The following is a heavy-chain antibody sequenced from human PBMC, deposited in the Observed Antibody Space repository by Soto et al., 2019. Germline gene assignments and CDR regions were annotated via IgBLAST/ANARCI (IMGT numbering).Heavy chain of an antibody. CDR3: ARSRQLDS. CDR2: ISSNGGST. D-gene: IGHD1-1*01. Sequence: GGSLRLSCAASGFTFSSYAMHWVRQAPGKGLEYVSAISSNGGSTYYANSVKGRFTISRDNAKNSLYLHMNSLRAEDTAVYYCARSRQLDSWGQGTLVTVSS. J-gene: IGHJ4*02. V-gene: IGHV3-64*01. CDR1: GFTFSSYA.